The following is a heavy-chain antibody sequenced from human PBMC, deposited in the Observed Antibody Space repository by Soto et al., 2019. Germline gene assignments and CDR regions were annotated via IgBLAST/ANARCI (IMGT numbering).Heavy chain of an antibody. CDR1: GGSTSSSSYS. Sequence: SETLSLTCTVSGGSTSSSSYSWCWIRQPPGKGLEWIGSIYNSGVDYNPSLKSRVTISVDTSKTQFSLRLTSVTAADKALYYCARNPKGFPKWIDPWGQGIMVTVSS. J-gene: IGHJ5*02. V-gene: IGHV4-39*01. CDR3: ARNPKGFPKWIDP. CDR2: IYNSGV. D-gene: IGHD2-15*01.